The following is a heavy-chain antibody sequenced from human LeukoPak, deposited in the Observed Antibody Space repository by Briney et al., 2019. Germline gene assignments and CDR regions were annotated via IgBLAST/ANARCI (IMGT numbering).Heavy chain of an antibody. J-gene: IGHJ1*01. CDR3: ATFLAVIAARDSLYFQH. V-gene: IGHV3-23*01. Sequence: GGSLRLSCVTSGFTFGSYAMNWVRQVPGKGLEWVSTIGGSGGVTYYADSVKGRLTISRDNSRNTLYLQMNSLRAEDTAVYYCATFLAVIAARDSLYFQHWGQGTLVSVSS. D-gene: IGHD6-6*01. CDR2: IGGSGGVT. CDR1: GFTFGSYA.